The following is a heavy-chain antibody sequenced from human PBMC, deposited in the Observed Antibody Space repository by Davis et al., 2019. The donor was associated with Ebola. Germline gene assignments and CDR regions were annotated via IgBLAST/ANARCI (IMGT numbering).Heavy chain of an antibody. J-gene: IGHJ4*02. CDR3: Y. CDR1: GFTFSNAW. CDR2: IKSDGSST. D-gene: IGHD3-22*01. Sequence: GESLKISCAASGFTFSNAWMSWVRQAPGKGLVWVSRIKSDGSSTSYADSVKGRFTISRDNAKNTAVYYCARGYDSSGYSSFDYWGQGTLVTVSS. V-gene: IGHV3-74*01.